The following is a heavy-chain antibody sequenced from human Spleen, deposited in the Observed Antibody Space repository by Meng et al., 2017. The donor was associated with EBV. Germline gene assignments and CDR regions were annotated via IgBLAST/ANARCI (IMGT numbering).Heavy chain of an antibody. V-gene: IGHV3-53*01. CDR1: GFTVSSSY. CDR2: IYTDGTT. CDR3: ATIGWYYDY. Sequence: EVQLVESGGGLIQPGGSLRLSWTAAGFTVSSSYMNWVRQAPGKGLECVSVIYTDGTTYYAGSVKGRFTISRDNSKNALYLQMNSLRVEDTAVYYCATIGWYYDYWGQGTLVTVSS. J-gene: IGHJ4*02. D-gene: IGHD2-15*01.